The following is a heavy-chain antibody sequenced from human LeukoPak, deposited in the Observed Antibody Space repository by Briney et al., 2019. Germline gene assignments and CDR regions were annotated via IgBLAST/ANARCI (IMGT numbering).Heavy chain of an antibody. Sequence: GGSLRLSCAASGFTFSSYSMNWVRQAPGKGLEWVSSISSSSSYIYYADSVKGRFTISRDNAKNSLYLQMNSLRAEDTAVYYCARDRSATMIVVANSLGYWGQGTLVTVSS. D-gene: IGHD3-22*01. CDR3: ARDRSATMIVVANSLGY. V-gene: IGHV3-21*01. CDR1: GFTFSSYS. J-gene: IGHJ4*02. CDR2: ISSSSSYI.